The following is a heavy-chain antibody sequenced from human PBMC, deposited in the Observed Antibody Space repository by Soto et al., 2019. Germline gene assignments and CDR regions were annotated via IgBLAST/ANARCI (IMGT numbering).Heavy chain of an antibody. CDR1: GFTFSSYA. J-gene: IGHJ6*03. CDR3: ARVTWTVSDYYYYMDV. CDR2: ISGSGGST. D-gene: IGHD4-17*01. V-gene: IGHV3-23*01. Sequence: GGSLRLSCAVSGFTFSSYAMSWVRQAPGKGLEWVSAISGSGGSTYYADSVKGRFTISRDNSKNTLFLQMNSLRDEDTAVYYCARVTWTVSDYYYYMDVWGKGTTVTVSS.